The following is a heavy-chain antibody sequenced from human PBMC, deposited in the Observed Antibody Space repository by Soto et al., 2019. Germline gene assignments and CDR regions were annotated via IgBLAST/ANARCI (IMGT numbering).Heavy chain of an antibody. CDR1: GDSFTSYD. V-gene: IGHV1-8*01. J-gene: IGHJ4*02. CDR2: MNPDSGNT. CDR3: ARSVGGSNVNFDY. D-gene: IGHD3-10*01. Sequence: GTSVKLSCKACGDSFTSYDINWVRQATGQGPEWMGWMNPDSGNTGYVQKFQGRVTMTRNTAISTAYMELSSLRSEDTAVYYCARSVGGSNVNFDYWGQGTLVTVSS.